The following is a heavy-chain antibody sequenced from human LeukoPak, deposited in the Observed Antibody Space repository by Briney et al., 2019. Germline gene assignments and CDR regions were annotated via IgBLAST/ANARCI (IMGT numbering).Heavy chain of an antibody. D-gene: IGHD6-19*01. CDR2: IYYSGST. V-gene: IGHV4-59*01. J-gene: IGHJ4*02. Sequence: KTSETLSLTCTVSGGSISSYYWSWIRQPPGKGLEWIGYIYYSGSTNYNPSLKSRVTISVDTSKNQFSLKLSSVTAADTAVYYCARVAAGSSLYYFDYWGQGTLVTVSS. CDR1: GGSISSYY. CDR3: ARVAAGSSLYYFDY.